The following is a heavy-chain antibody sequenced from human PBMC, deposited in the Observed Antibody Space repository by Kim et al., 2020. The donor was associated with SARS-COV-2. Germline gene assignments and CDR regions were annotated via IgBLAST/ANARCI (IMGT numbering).Heavy chain of an antibody. Sequence: SETLSLTCTVSGGSISSYYWSWIRQPPGKGLEWIGYIYYSGSTNYNPSLKSRVTISVDTSKNQFSLKLSSVTAADTAVYYCAREVLDRGYSYGYTLDYWGQGTLVTVSS. CDR1: GGSISSYY. J-gene: IGHJ4*02. CDR2: IYYSGST. V-gene: IGHV4-59*01. D-gene: IGHD5-18*01. CDR3: AREVLDRGYSYGYTLDY.